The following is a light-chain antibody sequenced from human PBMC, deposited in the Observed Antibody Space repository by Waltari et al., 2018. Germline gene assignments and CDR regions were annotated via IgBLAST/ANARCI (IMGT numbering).Light chain of an antibody. CDR2: GAS. J-gene: IGKJ2*01. Sequence: EFVLTQSPGTLSLSPGERAALSCRTSKTISSNYLTWYQQKPGQAPRLLFYGASDSATDIPHGISASGSWTEFTLTISRLEPEDFAVYFCQHYNSSTGFTFGQGTKVEIK. CDR1: KTISSNY. CDR3: QHYNSSTGFT. V-gene: IGKV3-20*01.